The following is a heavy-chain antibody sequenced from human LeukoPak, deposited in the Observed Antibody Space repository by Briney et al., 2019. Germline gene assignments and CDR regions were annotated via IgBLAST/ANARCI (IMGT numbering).Heavy chain of an antibody. CDR3: ARHGAMIGVDWYFDL. V-gene: IGHV4-39*01. D-gene: IGHD3-22*01. CDR1: GGSISSSRYY. Sequence: SETLSLTCTVSGGSISSSRYYWAWIRQPPGKGLDWIGSISYSGSTYYNSSLKSRLTISVDTSKNQFSLKPSSVTAADTALYYCARHGAMIGVDWYFDLWGRGTLVTVSS. CDR2: ISYSGST. J-gene: IGHJ2*01.